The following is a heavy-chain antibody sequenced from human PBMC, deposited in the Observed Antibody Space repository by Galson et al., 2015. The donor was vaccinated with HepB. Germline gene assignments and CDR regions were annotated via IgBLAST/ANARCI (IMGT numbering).Heavy chain of an antibody. J-gene: IGHJ5*02. D-gene: IGHD6-13*01. CDR2: IYSGGST. CDR1: GFTVSSNY. Sequence: SLRLSCAASGFTVSSNYMSWVRQAPGKGLEWVSVIYSGGSTYYADSVKGRFTISRHNSKNTLYLQMNSLRAEDTAVYYCARVIAAAGTSWFDPWGQGTLVTVSS. CDR3: ARVIAAAGTSWFDP. V-gene: IGHV3-53*04.